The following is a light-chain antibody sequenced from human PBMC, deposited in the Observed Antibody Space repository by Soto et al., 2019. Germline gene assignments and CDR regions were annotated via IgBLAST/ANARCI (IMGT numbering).Light chain of an antibody. J-gene: IGKJ5*01. CDR1: QSVLYSSKNKNF. Sequence: DIVMTQSPDSLAVSLGERATIHCKSSQSVLYSSKNKNFLTWYQQKPGQPPKLLIYWASTRESGVLDRFTGSGSGTDFTLTISSLQAEDVAVYYCQQHYITPITFGQGTRLEIK. CDR2: WAS. V-gene: IGKV4-1*01. CDR3: QQHYITPIT.